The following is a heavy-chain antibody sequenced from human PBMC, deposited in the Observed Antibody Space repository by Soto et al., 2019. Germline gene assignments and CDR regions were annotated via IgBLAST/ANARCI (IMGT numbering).Heavy chain of an antibody. V-gene: IGHV3-15*07. J-gene: IGHJ4*02. Sequence: EVQVVESGGGLVKPGGSLRLSCAASGFSFNNAWMTWVRQAPGKGLEWVGRIKSNPDGGTTDYAASVKGRFTISRDDSKNTLYLQMTSLKNEDAAVYYCTTGVRQYYDSSGYPFDYWGQGALVTVSS. CDR2: IKSNPDGGTT. CDR3: TTGVRQYYDSSGYPFDY. CDR1: GFSFNNAW. D-gene: IGHD3-22*01.